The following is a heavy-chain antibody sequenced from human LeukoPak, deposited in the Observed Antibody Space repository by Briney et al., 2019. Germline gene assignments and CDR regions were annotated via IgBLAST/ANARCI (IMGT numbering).Heavy chain of an antibody. J-gene: IGHJ4*02. CDR1: GFTFSSYA. V-gene: IGHV3-21*01. CDR2: ISSSGSYI. Sequence: GGSLRLSCAASGFTFSSYAMSWVRQAPGKGLEWVSSISSSGSYIYYADSVKGRFTVSRDNAKNSLYLQMNSLRAEDTAVYYCARDRGSRRYNNGYSEYWGQGTLVTVSS. D-gene: IGHD5-18*01. CDR3: ARDRGSRRYNNGYSEY.